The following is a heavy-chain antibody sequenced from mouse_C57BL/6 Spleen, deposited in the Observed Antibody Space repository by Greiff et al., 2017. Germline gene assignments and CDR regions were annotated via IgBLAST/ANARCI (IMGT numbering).Heavy chain of an antibody. CDR3: ATEKYISTVVATNYYAMDY. CDR1: GYTFTSYG. V-gene: IGHV1-81*01. Sequence: QVQLQQSGAELVRPGASVKLSCKASGYTFTSYGISWVKQRTGQGLEWIGEIYPRSGNTYYNEKFKGKATLTADKSSSTAYMELRSLTSEDTTVYYCATEKYISTVVATNYYAMDYWGQGTSVTVSS. J-gene: IGHJ4*01. CDR2: IYPRSGNT. D-gene: IGHD1-1*01.